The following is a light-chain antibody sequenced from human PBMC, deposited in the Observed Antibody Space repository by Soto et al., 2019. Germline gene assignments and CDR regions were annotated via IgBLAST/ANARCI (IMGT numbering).Light chain of an antibody. J-gene: IGKJ4*01. CDR3: QQYSTYPLT. V-gene: IGKV1-5*01. CDR2: DAS. Sequence: GDRVTITCRASQSITTFLAWYQQKPGKAPQILIYDASKLEPGVPSRLSGGGSGTEFTLTISSPQPDDFATYYCQQYSTYPLTFGGGTKVDIK. CDR1: QSITTF.